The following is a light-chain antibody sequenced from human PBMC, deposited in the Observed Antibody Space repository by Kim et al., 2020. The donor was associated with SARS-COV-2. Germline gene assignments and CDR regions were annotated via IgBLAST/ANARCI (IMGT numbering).Light chain of an antibody. Sequence: EIVLTQSPATLSLSPGERATLSCRASRTITTYLAWYQQKPGQAPRLLIYDASNRTTGIPARFSGSGSGTDFTLTISSLEPEDFAVYYCQQRDNWPITFGQGTRLEIK. CDR1: RTITTY. J-gene: IGKJ5*01. CDR3: QQRDNWPIT. CDR2: DAS. V-gene: IGKV3-11*01.